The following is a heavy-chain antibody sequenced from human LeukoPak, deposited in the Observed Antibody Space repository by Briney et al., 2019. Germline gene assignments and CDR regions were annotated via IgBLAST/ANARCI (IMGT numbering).Heavy chain of an antibody. CDR2: IYYSGST. CDR1: GGSLSSFY. CDR3: AREVNGLDY. Sequence: PSETLSLTSTVSGGSLSSFYWSWIPQPPRKGLEWIGYIYYSGSTNYNPSLKSRVTISVDTSKNQFSLKLSSVTAADTAVYYCAREVNGLDYWGQGTLVTVSS. V-gene: IGHV4-59*01. J-gene: IGHJ4*02.